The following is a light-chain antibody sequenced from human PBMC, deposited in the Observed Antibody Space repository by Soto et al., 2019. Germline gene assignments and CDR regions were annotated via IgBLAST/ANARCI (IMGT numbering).Light chain of an antibody. Sequence: EIVLTQSPGTLSLSPGERATLSCRASQSLTNNYFAWYQQKPGRALRLLIDGASTRATGIPDRFSGSGSGTEFTLTISSLQSGDAAVYSCQQYNNWPWTFGQGTKVDIK. CDR2: GAS. V-gene: IGKV3D-15*01. J-gene: IGKJ1*01. CDR3: QQYNNWPWT. CDR1: QSLTNN.